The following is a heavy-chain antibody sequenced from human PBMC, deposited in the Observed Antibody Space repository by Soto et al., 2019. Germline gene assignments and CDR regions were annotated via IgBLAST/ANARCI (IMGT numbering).Heavy chain of an antibody. J-gene: IGHJ4*02. CDR1: GGSISSYY. D-gene: IGHD4-17*01. V-gene: IGHV4-59*01. Sequence: PSETLSLTCTVSGGSISSYYWSWIRQPPGKGLEWIGYIYYSGSTNYNPPLKSRVTISVDTSKNQFSLKLSSVTAADTAVYYWARGKYGVNDYWGQGTLVTVSS. CDR3: ARGKYGVNDY. CDR2: IYYSGST.